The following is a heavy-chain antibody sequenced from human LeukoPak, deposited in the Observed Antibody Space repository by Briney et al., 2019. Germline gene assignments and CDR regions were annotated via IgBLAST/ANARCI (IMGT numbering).Heavy chain of an antibody. CDR1: GFTFSDYY. Sequence: GGSLRLSCAASGFTFSDYYMSWIRQAPGKGLEWVSYISSSGSAIYYADSVKGRFTISRDNAKNTLYLQMNSLRAEDTAVYYCARDYHSMIVATRFDYWGQGTLVTVSS. V-gene: IGHV3-11*01. CDR2: ISSSGSAI. J-gene: IGHJ4*02. D-gene: IGHD3-22*01. CDR3: ARDYHSMIVATRFDY.